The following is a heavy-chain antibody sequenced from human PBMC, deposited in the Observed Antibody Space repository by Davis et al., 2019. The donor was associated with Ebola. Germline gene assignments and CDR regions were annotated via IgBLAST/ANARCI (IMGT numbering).Heavy chain of an antibody. V-gene: IGHV4-59*01. CDR1: GGSFSGYY. CDR2: IYYSGST. D-gene: IGHD2-2*01. CDR3: ARGPYCSSTSCDHAFDI. Sequence: SETLSLTCAVYGGSFSGYYWSWIRQPPGKGLEWIGYIYYSGSTNYNPSLKSRVTISVDTSKNQFSLKLSSVTAADTAVYYCARGPYCSSTSCDHAFDIWGQGTMVTVSS. J-gene: IGHJ3*02.